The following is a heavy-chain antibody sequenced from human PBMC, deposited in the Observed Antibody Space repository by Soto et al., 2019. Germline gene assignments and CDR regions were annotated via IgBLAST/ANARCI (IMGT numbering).Heavy chain of an antibody. J-gene: IGHJ4*02. V-gene: IGHV1-18*01. Sequence: QVQLVQSGAEVKKPGASVKVSCTASGYTFPSYGFTWLRQAPGQGLQWMGWISAYTGNTNYAQKLQGRVTMTTDPSTSTAYMELRRPRSSDTAVYYCARDHIWFGGGENYFGFWGQGTLVNVSS. CDR3: ARDHIWFGGGENYFGF. CDR2: ISAYTGNT. CDR1: GYTFPSYG. D-gene: IGHD3-10*01.